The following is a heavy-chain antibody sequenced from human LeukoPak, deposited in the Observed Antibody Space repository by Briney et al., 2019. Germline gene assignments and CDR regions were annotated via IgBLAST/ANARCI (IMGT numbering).Heavy chain of an antibody. J-gene: IGHJ4*02. D-gene: IGHD3-3*01. CDR2: IYHSGST. CDR1: GGSISSGGYY. Sequence: SQTLSLTCTVSGGSISSGGYYWSWIRQPPGKGLEWIGYIYHSGSTYYNPSLKSRVTISVDTSKNQFSLKLSSVTAADTAVYYCARVADYDFWSGYLYDYWGQGTLVTVSS. CDR3: ARVADYDFWSGYLYDY. V-gene: IGHV4-30-2*01.